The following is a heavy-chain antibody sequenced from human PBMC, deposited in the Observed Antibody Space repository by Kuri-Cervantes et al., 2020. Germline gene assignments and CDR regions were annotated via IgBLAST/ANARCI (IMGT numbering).Heavy chain of an antibody. CDR2: ISDDGSNK. J-gene: IGHJ4*02. V-gene: IGHV3-30*18. Sequence: LSLTCAASGFTFSSYNIHWVRQAPGKGLEWVGVISDDGSNKYYADSVKGRFTISRGNSKNTLDLQMNSLRAEDTAVSYCAKDLSSSWTFDYWGQGTLVTVSS. D-gene: IGHD6-13*01. CDR1: GFTFSSYN. CDR3: AKDLSSSWTFDY.